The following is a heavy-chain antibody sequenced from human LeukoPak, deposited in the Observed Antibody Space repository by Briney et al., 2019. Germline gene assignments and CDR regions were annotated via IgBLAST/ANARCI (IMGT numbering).Heavy chain of an antibody. CDR1: GGSISSIIYY. Sequence: KPSETLSLTCTVSGGSISSIIYYWGWIRQPPGKGLEWIAYIYYSGSTSYNPSLKSRVTISVDTSKNQFSLKLNSVTAADTAMYYCARLFHPALSGNYPFDYWGQGTLVTVSS. D-gene: IGHD1-26*01. CDR2: IYYSGST. V-gene: IGHV4-61*05. CDR3: ARLFHPALSGNYPFDY. J-gene: IGHJ4*02.